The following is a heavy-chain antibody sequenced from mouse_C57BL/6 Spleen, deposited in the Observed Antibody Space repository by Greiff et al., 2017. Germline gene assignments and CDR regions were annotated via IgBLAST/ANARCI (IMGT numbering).Heavy chain of an antibody. J-gene: IGHJ2*01. Sequence: EVKVVESGEGLVKPGGSLKLSCAASGFTFSSYAMSWVRQTPEKRLEWVAYISSGGDYIYYADTVKGRFTISRDNARNTLYLQMSSLKSEDTAMYYCTRENYYGSSYFDYGGQGTTLTVSS. CDR1: GFTFSSYA. D-gene: IGHD1-1*01. V-gene: IGHV5-9-1*02. CDR3: TRENYYGSSYFDY. CDR2: ISSGGDYI.